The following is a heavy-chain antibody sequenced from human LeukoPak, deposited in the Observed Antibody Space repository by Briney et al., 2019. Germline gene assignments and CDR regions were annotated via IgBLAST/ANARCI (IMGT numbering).Heavy chain of an antibody. D-gene: IGHD3-9*01. CDR1: GYSISSGYY. J-gene: IGHJ5*02. CDR3: ARGGFYYDILTGYLT. Sequence: SETLSLTCAVSGYSISSGYYWGWIRQPPGKGLEWIGSIYHSGSTYYNPSLKSRVTISVDTSKNQFSLKLSSVTAADTAVYYCARGGFYYDILTGYLTWDQGTLVTVSS. V-gene: IGHV4-38-2*01. CDR2: IYHSGST.